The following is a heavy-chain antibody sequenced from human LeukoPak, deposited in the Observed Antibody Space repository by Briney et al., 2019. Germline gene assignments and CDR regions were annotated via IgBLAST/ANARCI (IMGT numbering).Heavy chain of an antibody. CDR2: IKSKTDGGTT. CDR1: GFTFSNAW. V-gene: IGHV3-15*07. CDR3: TTDRFGTYYYDSSGLYYFDY. J-gene: IGHJ4*02. Sequence: GGSLRLSCAASGFTFSNAWMNWVRQAPGKGLEWVGRIKSKTDGGTTDYAAPVKGRFTISRDDSKNTLYLQMNSLKTEDTAVYYCTTDRFGTYYYDSSGLYYFDYWGQGTLVTVSS. D-gene: IGHD3-22*01.